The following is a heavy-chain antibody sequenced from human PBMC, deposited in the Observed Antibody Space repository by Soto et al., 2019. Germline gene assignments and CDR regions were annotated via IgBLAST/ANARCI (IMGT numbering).Heavy chain of an antibody. CDR1: GYTFTSYA. V-gene: IGHV1-3*01. Sequence: ASVKVSCKASGYTFTSYAMHWVRQAPGQRLEWMGWINAGNGNTKYSQKFQGRVTITRDTSASTAYMELSSLRSEDTAVYYCARGIRRLNMILAERRYYGMDLWGQGTTVTVSS. D-gene: IGHD3-22*01. CDR2: INAGNGNT. CDR3: ARGIRRLNMILAERRYYGMDL. J-gene: IGHJ6*02.